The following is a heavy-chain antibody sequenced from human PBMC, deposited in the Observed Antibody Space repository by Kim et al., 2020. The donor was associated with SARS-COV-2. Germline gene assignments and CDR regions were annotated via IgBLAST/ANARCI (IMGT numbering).Heavy chain of an antibody. CDR3: AKDMVLWFGELFPYYYGMDV. CDR2: IWYDGSNK. J-gene: IGHJ6*02. D-gene: IGHD3-10*01. V-gene: IGHV3-33*06. CDR1: GFTFSSYG. Sequence: GGSLRLSCAASGFTFSSYGMHWVRQAPGKGLEWVAVIWYDGSNKYYADSVKGRFTISRDNSKNTLYLQMNSLRAEDTAVYYCAKDMVLWFGELFPYYYGMDVWGQGTTVTVSS.